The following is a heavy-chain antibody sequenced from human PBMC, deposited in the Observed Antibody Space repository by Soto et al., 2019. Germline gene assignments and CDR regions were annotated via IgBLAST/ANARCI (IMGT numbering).Heavy chain of an antibody. CDR1: GGSISGAGYS. J-gene: IGHJ6*02. V-gene: IGHV4-34*01. CDR2: INHSGST. D-gene: IGHD3-9*01. Sequence: SETLSLTCAVSGGSISGAGYSWSWIRQPPGKGLEWIGEINHSGSTNYNPSLKSRVTISVDTSKNQFSLKLSSVTAADTAVYYCARGEGDWQDYYYYYGMDVWGQGTTVTVSS. CDR3: ARGEGDWQDYYYYYGMDV.